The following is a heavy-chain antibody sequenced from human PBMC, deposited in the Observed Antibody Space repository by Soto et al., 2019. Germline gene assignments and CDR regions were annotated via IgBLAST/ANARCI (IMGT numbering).Heavy chain of an antibody. Sequence: SETLSLTCTVSGGSISSSSYYWGWIRQPPGKGLEWIGSFYYSGGAYHNPSLKRRVTISVDTSKNQFSLKLSSVPATDTAVYYCARQGFGALNGLVDVWGQGTTVTVSS. CDR3: ARQGFGALNGLVDV. J-gene: IGHJ6*02. D-gene: IGHD3-10*01. V-gene: IGHV4-39*01. CDR2: FYYSGGA. CDR1: GGSISSSSYY.